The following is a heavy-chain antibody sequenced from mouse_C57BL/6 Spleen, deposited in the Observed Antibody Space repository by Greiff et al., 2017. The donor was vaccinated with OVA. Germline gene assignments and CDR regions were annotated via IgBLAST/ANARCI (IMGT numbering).Heavy chain of an antibody. CDR3: ARSGYDYDVSFAY. V-gene: IGHV1-49*01. D-gene: IGHD2-4*01. J-gene: IGHJ3*01. CDR1: YFAFMASA. CDR2: FTMYSDAT. Sequence: LQQSGAELVRPGSSVTLSCKDSYFAFMASAMHWVKQRPGHGLEWIGSFTMYSDATKYSENFKGKSTLTANPSSTTGYMELSSLTSEDSAVYYCARSGYDYDVSFAYWGQGTLVTVSA.